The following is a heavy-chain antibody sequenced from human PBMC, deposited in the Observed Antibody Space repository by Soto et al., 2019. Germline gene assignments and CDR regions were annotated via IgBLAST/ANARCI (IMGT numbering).Heavy chain of an antibody. V-gene: IGHV3-30*04. CDR2: ISYNGRNK. Sequence: QVQLVESGGDVVQPGRSLRLSCAASGFTFSFYAMHWVRQAPGKGLEWVAVISYNGRNKHYVDSVKGRFTISRDNSQDTLYPQMDSLSPDDTAVYYCARQAKIGDRSQFYFDSWGQGTLVTVSS. CDR1: GFTFSFYA. J-gene: IGHJ4*02. CDR3: ARQAKIGDRSQFYFDS. D-gene: IGHD3-16*01.